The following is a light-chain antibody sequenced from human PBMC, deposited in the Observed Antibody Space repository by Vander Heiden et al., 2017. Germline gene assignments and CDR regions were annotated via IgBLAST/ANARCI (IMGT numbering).Light chain of an antibody. CDR1: QSVRSY. J-gene: IGKJ2*01. CDR2: DAS. Sequence: EIVLTQSPATLSLSPGERATLSCRASQSVRSYLAWYQQKPGQAPRLLSYDASNRATDIPARFSGSGSGTDFTLTISSLEPEDFAVYYCQQRSNWPYTFGQGTKLEIK. V-gene: IGKV3-11*01. CDR3: QQRSNWPYT.